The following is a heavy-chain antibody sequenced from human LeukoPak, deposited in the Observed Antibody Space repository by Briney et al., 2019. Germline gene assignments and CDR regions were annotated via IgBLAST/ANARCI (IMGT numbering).Heavy chain of an antibody. CDR3: ARGYGDSVSDAFDI. CDR1: GFTVSSNY. D-gene: IGHD4-17*01. Sequence: GGSLRLSCAASGFTVSSNYMSWVRQAPGKGLEWVSIIYSGVSTYYADSVKGRFTISRDTSKNMLHLQMNSLRGEDTAVYYCARGYGDSVSDAFDIWGQGTMVTVSS. V-gene: IGHV3-53*01. J-gene: IGHJ3*02. CDR2: IYSGVST.